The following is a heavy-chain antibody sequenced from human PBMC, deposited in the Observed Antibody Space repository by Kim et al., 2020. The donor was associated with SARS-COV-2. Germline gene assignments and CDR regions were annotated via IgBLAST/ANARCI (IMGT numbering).Heavy chain of an antibody. Sequence: GGSLRLSCAASGFTFSSYWMSWVRQAPGKGLEWVANIKQDGSEKYYVDSVKGRFTISRDNAKNSLYLQMNSLRAEDTAVYYCARVVRGVVRYYYYYYGMDVWGQGTTVTVSS. D-gene: IGHD3-10*02. CDR3: ARVVRGVVRYYYYYYGMDV. CDR1: GFTFSSYW. CDR2: IKQDGSEK. J-gene: IGHJ6*02. V-gene: IGHV3-7*01.